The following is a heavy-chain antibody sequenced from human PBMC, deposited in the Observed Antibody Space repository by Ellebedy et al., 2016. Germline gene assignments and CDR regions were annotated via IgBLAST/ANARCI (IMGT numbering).Heavy chain of an antibody. J-gene: IGHJ6*03. CDR3: ARDLIAARPTARYYYYYMDV. CDR1: GGSISSGGYY. D-gene: IGHD6-6*01. V-gene: IGHV4-31*03. Sequence: SETLSLXCTVSGGSISSGGYYWSWIRQHPGKGLEWIGYIYYSGSTYYNPSLKSRVTISVDTSKNQFSLKLSSVTAADTAVYYCARDLIAARPTARYYYYYMDVWGKGTTVTVSS. CDR2: IYYSGST.